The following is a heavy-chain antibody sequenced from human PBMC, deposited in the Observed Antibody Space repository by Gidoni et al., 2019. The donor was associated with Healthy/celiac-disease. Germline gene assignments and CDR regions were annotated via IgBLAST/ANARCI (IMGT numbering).Heavy chain of an antibody. J-gene: IGHJ3*02. CDR1: GFTFSSYS. CDR3: AREKRESYYYDSSGYYYAFDI. D-gene: IGHD3-22*01. Sequence: EVQLVESGGGLVQPGGSLRLSCAASGFTFSSYSMNWVRQAPGKGLGWVSYMSSSRRTIYYADSVKGRFTISRDNAKNSLYLQMNSLRAEDTAVYYCAREKRESYYYDSSGYYYAFDIWGQGTMVTVSS. V-gene: IGHV3-48*01. CDR2: MSSSRRTI.